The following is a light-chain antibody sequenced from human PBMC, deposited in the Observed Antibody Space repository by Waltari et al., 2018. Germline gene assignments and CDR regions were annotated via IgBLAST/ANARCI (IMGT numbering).Light chain of an antibody. CDR3: TSWDDSLNAWV. CDR2: RNE. Sequence: QSVLTQPPSASGTPGQTVSVSCSGSGSNIGRTYAYWYQHVPGTAPQLLIYRNEQRPSGVPDRFSGSKSGTSASLAISGLRSEDEADYFCTSWDDSLNAWVFGGGTKLTVL. J-gene: IGLJ3*02. V-gene: IGLV1-47*01. CDR1: GSNIGRTY.